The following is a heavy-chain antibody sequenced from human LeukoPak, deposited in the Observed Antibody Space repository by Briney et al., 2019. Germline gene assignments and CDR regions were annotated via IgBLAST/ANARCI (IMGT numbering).Heavy chain of an antibody. V-gene: IGHV3-30-3*01. D-gene: IGHD2-2*01. CDR3: ARDMGTGYCSSPSCYAFDY. Sequence: GRPLRLSCAASGFTFSSYAMHWVRQAPGKGLEWVAVISFDGNNEYYADSVKGRFTISRDNSKNTLYLQMNSLRTEDTAMYYCARDMGTGYCSSPSCYAFDYWGQGTLVTVSS. CDR1: GFTFSSYA. J-gene: IGHJ4*02. CDR2: ISFDGNNE.